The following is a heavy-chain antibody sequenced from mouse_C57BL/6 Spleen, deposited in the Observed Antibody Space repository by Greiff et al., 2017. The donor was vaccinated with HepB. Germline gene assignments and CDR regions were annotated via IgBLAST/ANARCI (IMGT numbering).Heavy chain of an antibody. CDR2: IDPSDSET. D-gene: IGHD2-3*01. Sequence: QVQLQQPGAELVRPGSSVKLSCKASGYTFTSYWMHWVKQRPIQGLEWIGNIDPSDSETHYNQKFKDKATLTVDKSSSTAYMQLSSLTSEDSAVYYCAIKSPLDGYYRDAMDYWGQGTSVTVSS. V-gene: IGHV1-52*01. J-gene: IGHJ4*01. CDR1: GYTFTSYW. CDR3: AIKSPLDGYYRDAMDY.